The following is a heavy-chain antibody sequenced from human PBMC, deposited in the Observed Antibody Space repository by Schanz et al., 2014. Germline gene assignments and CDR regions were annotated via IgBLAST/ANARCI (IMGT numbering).Heavy chain of an antibody. J-gene: IGHJ6*03. D-gene: IGHD4-17*01. Sequence: VQLVESGGGVVQPGRSLRLSCEASEFTFSSYKMNWVRQAPGKGLEWVSALSGSGGSTYYADSVEGRFTISRDNSRNTLYLQMNSLRAEDTAVYYCARDGDRFYHNYYMDVWGKGTTVTVSS. CDR1: EFTFSSYK. V-gene: IGHV3-23*04. CDR2: LSGSGGST. CDR3: ARDGDRFYHNYYMDV.